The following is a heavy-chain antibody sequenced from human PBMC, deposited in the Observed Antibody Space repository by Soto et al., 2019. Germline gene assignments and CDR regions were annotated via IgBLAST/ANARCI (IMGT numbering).Heavy chain of an antibody. CDR1: GFTVSSFW. J-gene: IGHJ5*02. D-gene: IGHD4-17*01. V-gene: IGHV3-74*01. CDR2: ASPDGTST. CDR3: TRHGSGDYFLFDP. Sequence: EVQLVESGGGLVQPGGSLRLSCAASGFTVSSFWMHWVRQAPGKGLEWVSRASPDGTSTSYADSVKGRFTISRDNAKNTLFMQMNSLRAEDTAVYYCTRHGSGDYFLFDPWGQGTLVTVSS.